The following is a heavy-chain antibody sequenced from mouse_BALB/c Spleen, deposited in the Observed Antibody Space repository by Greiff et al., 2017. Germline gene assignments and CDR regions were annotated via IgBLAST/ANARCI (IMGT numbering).Heavy chain of an antibody. V-gene: IGHV2-9*02. CDR3: AREDYRYDYWYFDV. D-gene: IGHD2-14*01. J-gene: IGHJ1*01. CDR1: GFSLTSYG. Sequence: VQLQESGPGLVAPSQSLSITCTVSGFSLTSYGVHWVRQPPGKGLEWLGVIWAGGSTNYNSALMSRLSISKDNSKSQVFLKMNSLQTDDTAMYYCAREDYRYDYWYFDVWGAGTTVTVSS. CDR2: IWAGGST.